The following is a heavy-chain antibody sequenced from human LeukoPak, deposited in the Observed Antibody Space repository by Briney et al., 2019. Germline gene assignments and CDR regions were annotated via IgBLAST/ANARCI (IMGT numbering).Heavy chain of an antibody. V-gene: IGHV4-59*08. Sequence: PSETLSLTCTVSGGSISSYYWSWIRQPPGKGLEWIGYIYYSGSTNYNPSLKGRVTISVDTSKNQFSLKLSSVTAADTAVYYCARHSGSYRYYFDYWGQGTLVTVSS. CDR1: GGSISSYY. D-gene: IGHD1-26*01. J-gene: IGHJ4*02. CDR2: IYYSGST. CDR3: ARHSGSYRYYFDY.